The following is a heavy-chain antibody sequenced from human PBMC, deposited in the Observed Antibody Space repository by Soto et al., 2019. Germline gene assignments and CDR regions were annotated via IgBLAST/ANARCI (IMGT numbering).Heavy chain of an antibody. J-gene: IGHJ5*02. D-gene: IGHD1-7*01. CDR1: GYTFTSYA. Sequence: ASVKLSCKASGYTFTSYAMHWVRQAPGQRLEWMGWINAGNGNTKYSQKFQGRVTITRDTSASTAYMELSSLRSEDTAVYYCAREGKIYNWNYRGNWFDPWGQGTLVTVSS. V-gene: IGHV1-3*01. CDR3: AREGKIYNWNYRGNWFDP. CDR2: INAGNGNT.